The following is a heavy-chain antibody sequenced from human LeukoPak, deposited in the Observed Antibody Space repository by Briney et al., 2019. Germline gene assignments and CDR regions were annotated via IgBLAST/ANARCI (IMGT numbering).Heavy chain of an antibody. V-gene: IGHV1-2*06. Sequence: ASVKVSCKSSGYTFTRYYMHWVRQAPGQGLEWMGRINPNSCGTNYAQKFQGRVSMTRDTSISTAYMELSRLRSDDTAVYYCARSYCSGGSCYVSDYWGQGTLVTVSS. J-gene: IGHJ4*02. CDR2: INPNSCGT. D-gene: IGHD2-15*01. CDR1: GYTFTRYY. CDR3: ARSYCSGGSCYVSDY.